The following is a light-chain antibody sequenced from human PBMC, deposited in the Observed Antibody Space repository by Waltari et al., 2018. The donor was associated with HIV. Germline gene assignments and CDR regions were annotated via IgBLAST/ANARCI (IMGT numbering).Light chain of an antibody. CDR2: EVT. J-gene: IGLJ1*01. V-gene: IGLV2-14*01. CDR1: SSDVGGYNY. Sequence: QSALTQPASVSGSPGQSITISCTGTSSDVGGYNYVSWYQQHPGKAPTLMIYEVTNRPPGGSNPLPGSKSGNTASLTISGVPGEDEADYFCNPYKSSSTPYGFGTGNKVPLL. CDR3: NPYKSSSTPYG.